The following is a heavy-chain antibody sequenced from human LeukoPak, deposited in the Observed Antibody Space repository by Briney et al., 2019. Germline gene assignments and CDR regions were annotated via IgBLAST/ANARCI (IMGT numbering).Heavy chain of an antibody. D-gene: IGHD6-13*01. CDR3: VRVYSSTWYSEFDP. CDR2: INSDGSST. Sequence: GGSLRLSCAASGFTFSSYWTHWVRQAPGKGLVWVSRINSDGSSTTYADSVKGRFTISRDNAKNTLYLQMNSLRAEDTAVYYCVRVYSSTWYSEFDPWGQGTLVTVSS. J-gene: IGHJ5*02. CDR1: GFTFSSYW. V-gene: IGHV3-74*01.